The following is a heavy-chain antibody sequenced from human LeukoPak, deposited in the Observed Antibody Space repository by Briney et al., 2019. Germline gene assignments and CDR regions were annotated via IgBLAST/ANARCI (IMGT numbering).Heavy chain of an antibody. CDR2: IYYSGST. V-gene: IGHV4-59*01. Sequence: SETLSLTCTVSGGSISSYYWSWIRQPPGKGLEWIGYIYYSGSTNYNPSLKSRVTISVDTSKNQFSLKLSSVTAADTAVYYCARALDYGASPRFDYWGQGTLVTVSS. CDR3: ARALDYGASPRFDY. D-gene: IGHD4-17*01. J-gene: IGHJ4*02. CDR1: GGSISSYY.